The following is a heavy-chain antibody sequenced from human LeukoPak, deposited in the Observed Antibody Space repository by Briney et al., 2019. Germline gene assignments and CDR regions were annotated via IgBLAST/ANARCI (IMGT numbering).Heavy chain of an antibody. V-gene: IGHV1-18*01. D-gene: IGHD3-3*01. Sequence: ASVKVSCKASGYTFTSYVISWVRQAPGERLGWMGWISIYNGNTDYAQKLRGRVTMTTDTSTSTAYLELRGLRSDDKAVYYCARITYNFWSGYYMHDDPGGQGNLVTVSS. CDR1: GYTFTSYV. CDR2: ISIYNGNT. CDR3: ARITYNFWSGYYMHDDP. J-gene: IGHJ5*02.